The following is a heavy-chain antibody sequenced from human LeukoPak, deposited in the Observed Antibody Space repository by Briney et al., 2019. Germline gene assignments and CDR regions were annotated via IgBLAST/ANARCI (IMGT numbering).Heavy chain of an antibody. D-gene: IGHD3-3*01. CDR1: GGSISSSRYY. J-gene: IGHJ6*02. CDR3: ARRTIFGVVGMDV. CDR2: IYYSGST. Sequence: SETLSLTCTVSGGSISSSRYYWGWIRQPPGKGLEWIGSIYYSGSTYYNPSLKSRVTISVDTSKNQFSLKLSSVTAADTAVYYCARRTIFGVVGMDVWGQGTTVTVSS. V-gene: IGHV4-39*01.